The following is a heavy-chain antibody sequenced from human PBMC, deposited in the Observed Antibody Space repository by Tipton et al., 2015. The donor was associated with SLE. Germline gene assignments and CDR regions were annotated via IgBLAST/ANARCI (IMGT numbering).Heavy chain of an antibody. Sequence: TLSITCAVSGGSISSSNWWSWVRQPPGKGLEWIGYIYYSGSTYYNPSLKSRLTISVDTSKNQFSLKLSSVTAADTAVYYCARDRSRGSSWSLDYWGQGTLVTVSS. CDR2: IYYSGST. V-gene: IGHV4-30-4*01. CDR1: GGSISSSNW. D-gene: IGHD6-13*01. J-gene: IGHJ4*02. CDR3: ARDRSRGSSWSLDY.